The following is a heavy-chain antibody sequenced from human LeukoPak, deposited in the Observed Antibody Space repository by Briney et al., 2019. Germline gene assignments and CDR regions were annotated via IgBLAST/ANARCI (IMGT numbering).Heavy chain of an antibody. CDR1: GGSISSGSYY. CDR2: IYTSGST. Sequence: SETLSLTCTVSGGSISSGSYYWSWIRQPAGKGLEWIGRIYTSGSTNYNPSLKSRVTISADTSKNQFSLKLSSVTAADTAVYYCARDKAVTTIFDYWGQGTLVTVSS. V-gene: IGHV4-61*02. J-gene: IGHJ4*02. CDR3: ARDKAVTTIFDY. D-gene: IGHD4-17*01.